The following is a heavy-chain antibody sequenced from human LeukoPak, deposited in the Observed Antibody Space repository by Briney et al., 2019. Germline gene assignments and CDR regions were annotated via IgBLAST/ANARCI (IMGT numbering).Heavy chain of an antibody. CDR2: IIPIFGTA. D-gene: IGHD3-10*01. V-gene: IGHV1-69*06. CDR3: ASTMVRGVAFDY. Sequence: SVKVSCKASGGTFSSYAISWVRQAPGQGLEWMGGIIPIFGTANYAQKFQGRVTITADKSTSTAYMELSSLRSEDTAVYYCASTMVRGVAFDYWGQGTLVTVSS. J-gene: IGHJ4*02. CDR1: GGTFSSYA.